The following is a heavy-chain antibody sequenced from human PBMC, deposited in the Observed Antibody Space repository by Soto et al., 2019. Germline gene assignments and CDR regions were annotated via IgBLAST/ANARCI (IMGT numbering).Heavy chain of an antibody. J-gene: IGHJ4*02. Sequence: PGGSLRLSCAASGFTFNNYAMNWVRQAPGKGLEWVSAISVGGDYTYYADSVKGRFTISRDNSKNTLFLQMTSLSAADTAVYYCAKALRREEDYYGGSFYYYELGVWGLGTLVTVSS. D-gene: IGHD3-22*01. CDR1: GFTFNNYA. CDR3: AKALRREEDYYGGSFYYYELGV. V-gene: IGHV3-23*01. CDR2: ISVGGDYT.